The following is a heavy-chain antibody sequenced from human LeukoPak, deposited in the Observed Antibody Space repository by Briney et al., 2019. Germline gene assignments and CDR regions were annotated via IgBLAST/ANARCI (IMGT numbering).Heavy chain of an antibody. CDR3: ARFIAAKDYYYYYYMDV. Sequence: PSETLSLTCTVSGGSISSGSYYWSWIRQPPGKGLEWIGYIYYSGSTNYNPSLKSRVTISVDTSKNQFSLKLSSVTAADTAVYYCARFIAAKDYYYYYYMDVWGKGPRSPSP. V-gene: IGHV4-61*01. CDR1: GGSISSGSYY. D-gene: IGHD6-13*01. J-gene: IGHJ6*03. CDR2: IYYSGST.